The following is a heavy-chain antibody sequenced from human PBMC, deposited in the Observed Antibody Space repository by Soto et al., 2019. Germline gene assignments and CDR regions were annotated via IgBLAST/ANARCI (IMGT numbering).Heavy chain of an antibody. J-gene: IGHJ4*02. CDR3: ARDPESYFDY. Sequence: SQTLSLTCTVSGGSISSYYWSWIRQPPGKGLEWIGYIYYSGSTNYNPSLKSRVTISVDTSKNQLSLKLSSVTAADTAVYYCARDPESYFDYWGQGTLVTVSS. V-gene: IGHV4-59*01. CDR1: GGSISSYY. CDR2: IYYSGST.